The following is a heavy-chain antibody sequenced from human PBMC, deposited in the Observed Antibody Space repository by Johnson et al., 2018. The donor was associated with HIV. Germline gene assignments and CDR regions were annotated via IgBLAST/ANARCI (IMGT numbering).Heavy chain of an antibody. CDR1: GFTFSDYY. Sequence: QVQLVESGGGLVQPGGSLRLSCVASGFTFSDYYMTWIRQAPGKGLEWLSYISSGGTTIYYSDSVKGRLTISRDNAKNSLYLQMNSLGAEDTAVYYCARDGRKLTYYYVRSGYVDAFDIWGQGTMVTVSS. D-gene: IGHD3-22*01. CDR2: ISSGGTTI. V-gene: IGHV3-11*04. J-gene: IGHJ3*02. CDR3: ARDGRKLTYYYVRSGYVDAFDI.